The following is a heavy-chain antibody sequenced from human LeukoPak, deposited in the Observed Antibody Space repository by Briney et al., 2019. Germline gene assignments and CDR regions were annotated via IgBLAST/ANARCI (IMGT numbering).Heavy chain of an antibody. Sequence: GGSLRLSCAASGFTFSSYGMHWVRQAPGKGLEWVAVISYDGSNKYHADSVKGRFTISRDNSKNTLYLQMNSLRAEDTAVYYCAKPDSYGYYFDYWGQGTLVTVSS. CDR1: GFTFSSYG. D-gene: IGHD5-18*01. CDR3: AKPDSYGYYFDY. CDR2: ISYDGSNK. V-gene: IGHV3-30*18. J-gene: IGHJ4*02.